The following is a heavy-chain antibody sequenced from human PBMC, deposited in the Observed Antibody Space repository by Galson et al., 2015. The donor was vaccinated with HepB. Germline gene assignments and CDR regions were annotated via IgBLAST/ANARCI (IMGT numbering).Heavy chain of an antibody. J-gene: IGHJ5*02. Sequence: SETLSLTCTVSGGSISSSSYYWGWIRQPPGKGLEWIGTIYYIGSTYYNPSLKSRVTISVDTSKNHFSLRLSSVTAADTAMFYCARSLISGTYGGNWFDPWGQGTLITVSS. D-gene: IGHD1-26*01. CDR1: GGSISSSSYY. V-gene: IGHV4-39*07. CDR2: IYYIGST. CDR3: ARSLISGTYGGNWFDP.